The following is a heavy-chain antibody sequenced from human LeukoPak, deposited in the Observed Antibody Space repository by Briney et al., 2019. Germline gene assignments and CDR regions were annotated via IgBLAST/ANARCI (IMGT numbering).Heavy chain of an antibody. J-gene: IGHJ6*02. V-gene: IGHV4-61*01. CDR2: IYYSGST. CDR3: ARVVRPGLRFLEWLKTPDYYYGMDV. Sequence: VKPSETLSLTCTVSGGSIRSSYYYWSWIRQPPGKGLEWIGYIYYSGSTNYNPSLKSRVTISVDTSKNQFSLRLSSVTAADTAVYYCARVVRPGLRFLEWLKTPDYYYGMDVWGQGTTVTVSS. CDR1: GGSIRSSYYY. D-gene: IGHD3-3*01.